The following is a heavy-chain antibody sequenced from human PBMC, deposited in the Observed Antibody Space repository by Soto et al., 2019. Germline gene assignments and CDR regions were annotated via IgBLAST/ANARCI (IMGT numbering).Heavy chain of an antibody. J-gene: IGHJ3*01. Sequence: QVQLVQSGAEVRKPGSSVKVSCKAPGGTFSTYIISWVRQAPGQGLEWMGRIIPIPDITNYAPKFQVRVTVTADRSTSTAYMELTSLKSEDTAVYYCARDRITTRGDAFDLWGQGTMVTVSS. CDR2: IIPIPDIT. CDR1: GGTFSTYI. V-gene: IGHV1-69*08. D-gene: IGHD3-3*01. CDR3: ARDRITTRGDAFDL.